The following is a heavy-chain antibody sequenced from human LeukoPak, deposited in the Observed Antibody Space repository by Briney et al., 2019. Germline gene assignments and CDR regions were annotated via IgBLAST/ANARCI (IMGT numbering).Heavy chain of an antibody. Sequence: GGSLRLSCEVSGFTFSSYWMHWARQLPGKGLVWVSRISPTGSTTSYADSVKGRFTVSRDNAKNTLYLQVNNLRAEDTAVYYCARGPNSNWSGLDFWGQGTLLTVSS. V-gene: IGHV3-74*01. CDR3: ARGPNSNWSGLDF. CDR2: ISPTGSTT. D-gene: IGHD6-6*01. CDR1: GFTFSSYW. J-gene: IGHJ4*02.